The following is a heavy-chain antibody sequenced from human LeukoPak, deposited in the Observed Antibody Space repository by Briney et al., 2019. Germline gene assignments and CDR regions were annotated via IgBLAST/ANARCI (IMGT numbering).Heavy chain of an antibody. CDR2: IYNSGIT. CDR1: GGSLNFGGYS. V-gene: IGHV4-30-2*01. J-gene: IGHJ6*02. Sequence: SETLSLTCAVSGGSLNFGGYSWSWIRQPPGKGLECIGYIYNSGITYYNPSLKSRVTISVDRSKNQLSLKLSSVTAADTAVYYCARPGSRYYYYGMDVWGQGTTVTVSS. D-gene: IGHD3-10*01. CDR3: ARPGSRYYYYGMDV.